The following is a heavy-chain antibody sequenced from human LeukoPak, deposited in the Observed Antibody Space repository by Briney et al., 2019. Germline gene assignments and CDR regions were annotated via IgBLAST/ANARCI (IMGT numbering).Heavy chain of an antibody. V-gene: IGHV1-46*01. CDR1: GYTSTINH. CDR3: AKLAASETGEGS. D-gene: IGHD6-13*01. CDR2: INPSGDST. J-gene: IGHJ5*02. Sequence: ASVKVSFKASGYTSTINHIHCVRQAPGQGLEWMGVINPSGDSTSYAQKFQGRVTMTRDTSTSTVYMELSSLRSEDTAIYYCAKLAASETGEGSWGQGTLVTVSS.